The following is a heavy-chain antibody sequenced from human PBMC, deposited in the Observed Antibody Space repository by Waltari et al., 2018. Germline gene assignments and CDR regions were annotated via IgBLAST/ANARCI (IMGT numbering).Heavy chain of an antibody. CDR3: VRNKGQGCSGGSCYSDFDY. V-gene: IGHV1-69*13. D-gene: IGHD2-15*01. CDR1: GGTFSSYA. Sequence: QVQLVQSGAEVKKPGSSVKVSCKASGGTFSSYAISWVRQAPGQGLEWMGGSIPIFGTANYAQKFQGRVTITADESTSTAYMELSSLRSEDTAVYYCVRNKGQGCSGGSCYSDFDYWGQGTLVTVSS. CDR2: SIPIFGTA. J-gene: IGHJ4*02.